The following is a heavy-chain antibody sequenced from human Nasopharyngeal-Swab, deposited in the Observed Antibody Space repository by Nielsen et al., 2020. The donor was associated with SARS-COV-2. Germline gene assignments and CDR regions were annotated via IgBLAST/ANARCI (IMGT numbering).Heavy chain of an antibody. CDR3: ASAPSLAVAAGYGMDV. Sequence: GGSLRLSCAASGFTFSSYSMNWVRQAPGKGLEWVAVIWYDGSNKYYADSVKGRFTISRDNSKNTLYLQMNSLRAEDTAVYYCASAPSLAVAAGYGMDVWGQGTTVTVSS. D-gene: IGHD6-19*01. CDR1: GFTFSSYS. V-gene: IGHV3-33*08. J-gene: IGHJ6*02. CDR2: IWYDGSNK.